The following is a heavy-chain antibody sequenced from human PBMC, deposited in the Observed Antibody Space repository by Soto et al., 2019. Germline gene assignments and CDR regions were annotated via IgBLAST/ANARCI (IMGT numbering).Heavy chain of an antibody. J-gene: IGHJ6*02. D-gene: IGHD4-17*01. CDR1: GFTFSSYG. CDR3: AKTTVTTYYYYYGMDV. V-gene: IGHV3-30*18. Sequence: GGSLRLSCAASGFTFSSYGMHWVRQAPGKGLEWVAVISYDGSNKYYADSVKGRFTISRDNSKNTLYLQMNSLRAEDTAVYYCAKTTVTTYYYYYGMDVWGQGTTVTVSS. CDR2: ISYDGSNK.